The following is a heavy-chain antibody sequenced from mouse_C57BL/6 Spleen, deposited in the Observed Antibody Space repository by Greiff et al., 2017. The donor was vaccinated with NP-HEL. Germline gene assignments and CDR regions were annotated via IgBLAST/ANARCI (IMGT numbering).Heavy chain of an antibody. V-gene: IGHV5-17*01. CDR1: GFTFSDYG. Sequence: EVKLMESGGGLVKPGGSLKLSCAASGFTFSDYGMHWVRQAPEKGLEWVAYISSGSSTIYYADTVKGRFTISRDNAKNTLFLQMTSLRSEDTAMYYCARRKIYYYGSSSYYYAMDYWGQGTSVTVSS. CDR2: ISSGSSTI. D-gene: IGHD1-1*01. CDR3: ARRKIYYYGSSSYYYAMDY. J-gene: IGHJ4*01.